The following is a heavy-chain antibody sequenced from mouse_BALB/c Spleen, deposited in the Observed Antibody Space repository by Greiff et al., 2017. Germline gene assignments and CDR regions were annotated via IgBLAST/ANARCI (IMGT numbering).Heavy chain of an antibody. CDR2: ISSGGSYT. CDR3: ARGTYDYDGYAMDY. D-gene: IGHD2-4*01. Sequence: EVQLVESGGGLVKPGGSLKLSCAASGFTFSSYAMSWVRQSPEKRLEWVAEISSGGSYTYYPDTVTGRFTISRDNAKNTLYLEMSSLKSEDTTMYYCARGTYDYDGYAMDYWGQGTSVTVAS. J-gene: IGHJ4*01. V-gene: IGHV5-9-4*01. CDR1: GFTFSSYA.